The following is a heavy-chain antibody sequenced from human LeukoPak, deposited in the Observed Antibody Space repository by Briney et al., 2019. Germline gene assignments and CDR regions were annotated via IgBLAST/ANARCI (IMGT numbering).Heavy chain of an antibody. Sequence: PSETLSLTCTVSGYSISSGYYWSWIRQPAGKGLEWIGRIYSSGSTNYNPSLKSRVTISVDTSKSQFSLKLISVTAADTAVYYCVRRIIKYYYDSSGYYEAGDAFDIWGQGTMVTVSS. CDR3: VRRIIKYYYDSSGYYEAGDAFDI. CDR1: GYSISSGYY. CDR2: IYSSGST. J-gene: IGHJ3*02. D-gene: IGHD3-22*01. V-gene: IGHV4-61*02.